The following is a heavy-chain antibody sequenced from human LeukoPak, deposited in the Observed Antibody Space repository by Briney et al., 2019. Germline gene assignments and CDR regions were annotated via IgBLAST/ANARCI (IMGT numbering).Heavy chain of an antibody. Sequence: GTSLRLSCATSGFTFSGSGFHWVRQAPGKGLEWVADIWYHGRNAYYADSAKGRFTIFRDNSKNTLYLQMNSLRAEDTAVYSCARDSAVGRLGFWGQGTLVTVSS. V-gene: IGHV3-33*01. D-gene: IGHD1-1*01. CDR1: GFTFSGSG. CDR3: ARDSAVGRLGF. CDR2: IWYHGRNA. J-gene: IGHJ4*02.